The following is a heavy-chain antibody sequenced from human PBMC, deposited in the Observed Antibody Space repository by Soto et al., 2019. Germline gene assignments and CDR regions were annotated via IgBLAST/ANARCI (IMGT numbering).Heavy chain of an antibody. J-gene: IGHJ4*02. CDR3: ARCHSDSSGPGYLDS. Sequence: QVRLVQSEAEVKKAGSSVKVSCKASGGTFISDAVTWVRQAPGQGLEWMGGVIPMFPKANYAQKFQGRATITADKSTSTVYMELHSLKSEDTALYYCARCHSDSSGPGYLDSWCQGTLVTVTS. CDR2: VIPMFPKA. V-gene: IGHV1-69*06. CDR1: GGTFISDA. D-gene: IGHD3-22*01.